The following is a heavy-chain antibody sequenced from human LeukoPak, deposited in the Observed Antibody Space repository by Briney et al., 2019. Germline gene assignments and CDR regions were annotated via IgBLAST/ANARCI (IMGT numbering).Heavy chain of an antibody. D-gene: IGHD3-22*01. CDR1: GFTFSSYA. CDR2: ISGSGGST. J-gene: IGHJ4*02. CDR3: AKEGHYYDSSGYQGVLYYFDY. V-gene: IGHV3-23*01. Sequence: GGSLRLSCAASGFTFSSYAMSWVRQAPGKGLEWVSAISGSGGSTYYADSVKGRFTISRDNSKNTLYLQMNSLRAEDTAVYYCAKEGHYYDSSGYQGVLYYFDYWGQGTLVTVPS.